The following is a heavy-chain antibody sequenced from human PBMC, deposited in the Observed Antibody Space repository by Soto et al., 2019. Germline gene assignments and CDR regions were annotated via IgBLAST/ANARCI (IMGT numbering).Heavy chain of an antibody. CDR2: FSGSAGST. CDR1: GVTVSSVP. Sequence: GGSLTLSSAASGVTVSSVPMSCVPQAPGKGLDWVSGFSGSAGSTSYPDSVKGRFTTSRVNSRNTLYLQMCSVTAEDTDVYYCERGFYDCTGSPPDFWGQGSLVTV. V-gene: IGHV3-23*01. CDR3: ERGFYDCTGSPPDF. J-gene: IGHJ4*02. D-gene: IGHD2-8*02.